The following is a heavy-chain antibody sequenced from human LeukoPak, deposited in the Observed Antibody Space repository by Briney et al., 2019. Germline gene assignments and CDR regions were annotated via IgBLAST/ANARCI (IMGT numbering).Heavy chain of an antibody. J-gene: IGHJ4*02. V-gene: IGHV1-8*03. CDR1: GYTFTSYD. CDR2: MNPNSGNT. D-gene: IGHD3-3*01. Sequence: GASVKVSCKASGYTFTSYDINWVRQATGRGLEWMGWMNPNSGNTGYAQKFQGRVTITRNTSISTAYMELSSLRSEDTAVYYCARDSGITIFGVPLDYWGQGTLVTVSS. CDR3: ARDSGITIFGVPLDY.